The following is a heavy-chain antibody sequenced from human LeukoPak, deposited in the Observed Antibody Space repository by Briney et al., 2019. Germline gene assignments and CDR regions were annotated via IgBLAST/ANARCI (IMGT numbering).Heavy chain of an antibody. CDR3: ARVSQQNTIFGVVIIRLDAFDI. D-gene: IGHD3-3*01. J-gene: IGHJ3*02. CDR2: ISSSSSYI. CDR1: GFTFSSYS. V-gene: IGHV3-21*01. Sequence: GSLRLSCAASGFTFSSYSMNWVRQAPGKGLEWVSSISSSSSYIYYADPVKGRFTISRDNAKNSLYLQMNSLRAEDTAVYYCARVSQQNTIFGVVIIRLDAFDIWGQGTMVTVSS.